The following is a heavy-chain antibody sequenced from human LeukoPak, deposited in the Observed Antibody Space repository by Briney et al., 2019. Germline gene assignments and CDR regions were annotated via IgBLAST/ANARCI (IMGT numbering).Heavy chain of an antibody. J-gene: IGHJ3*02. CDR1: GYTFISYG. D-gene: IGHD4-23*01. CDR2: INPSGGST. Sequence: ASVKVSCKASGYTFISYGISWVRQAPGQGLEWMGIINPSGGSTSYAQKFQGRVTMTRDTSTSTVYMELSSLRSEDTAVYYCARPQDHGGNVENFNIWGQGTMVTVSS. CDR3: ARPQDHGGNVENFNI. V-gene: IGHV1-46*01.